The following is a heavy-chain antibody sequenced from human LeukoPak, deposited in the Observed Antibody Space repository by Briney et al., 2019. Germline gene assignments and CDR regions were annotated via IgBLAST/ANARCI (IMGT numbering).Heavy chain of an antibody. J-gene: IGHJ4*02. D-gene: IGHD6-13*01. CDR2: IHHSGST. Sequence: SETLSLTCTVSGYSLTSGYYWGWIRQPPGRGLEWIGTIHHSGSTYYNPSLKSRVTISVDTSKNQFSLNLSSVTAADTAVYYCASGADIAAAVDYWGQGTLVTVSS. CDR1: GYSLTSGYY. V-gene: IGHV4-38-2*02. CDR3: ASGADIAAAVDY.